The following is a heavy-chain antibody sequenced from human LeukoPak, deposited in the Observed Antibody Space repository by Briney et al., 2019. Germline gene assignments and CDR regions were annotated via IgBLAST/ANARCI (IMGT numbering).Heavy chain of an antibody. V-gene: IGHV3-48*01. CDR1: GFNFSTYN. CDR2: ISTSSRTI. D-gene: IGHD3-3*01. Sequence: GGSLRLSCAVSGFNFSTYNMIWVRQAPGKGLEWVSYISTSSRTIYYADSVKGRFTIYRDNDKNSLYLQMNSMRAEDTAVYYCARDGYDCWSDYPSTHDDWGQGTMVTAST. CDR3: ARDGYDCWSDYPSTHDD. J-gene: IGHJ4*02.